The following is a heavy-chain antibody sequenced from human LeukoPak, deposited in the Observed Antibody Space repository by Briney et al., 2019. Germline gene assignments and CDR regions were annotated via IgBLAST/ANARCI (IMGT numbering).Heavy chain of an antibody. D-gene: IGHD3-16*01. J-gene: IGHJ4*02. CDR3: VSRLLG. CDR2: IAGSSGYI. Sequence: GGSLRLSCAASGFTFSSYTMNWVRQAPGKGLEWVSSIAGSSGYISYADSVKGRFTISRDNAKSTLYLQMTSLRAEDTAVYYCVSRLLGWGQGTLVTVSS. CDR1: GFTFSSYT. V-gene: IGHV3-21*01.